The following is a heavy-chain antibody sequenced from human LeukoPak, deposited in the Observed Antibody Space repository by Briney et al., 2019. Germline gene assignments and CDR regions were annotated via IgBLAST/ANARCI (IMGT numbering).Heavy chain of an antibody. Sequence: GGSLRLSCAASGFTFSSYEMNWVRQAPGKGLEWVSYISSSGSTIYYADSVKGRFTISRDNAKNSLYLQMNSLRAEDTAVYYCARDAPGTPYFDYWGQGTLVTVSS. J-gene: IGHJ4*02. CDR3: ARDAPGTPYFDY. V-gene: IGHV3-48*03. D-gene: IGHD1-26*01. CDR2: ISSSGSTI. CDR1: GFTFSSYE.